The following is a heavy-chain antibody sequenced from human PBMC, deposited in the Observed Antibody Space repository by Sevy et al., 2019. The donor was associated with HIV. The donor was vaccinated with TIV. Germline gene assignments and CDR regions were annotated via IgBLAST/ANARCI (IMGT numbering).Heavy chain of an antibody. Sequence: GGSLRLSCAASGFIFRTYGMHWVRQAPGKGLEWVANILYDGVSDYYADSVKGRFTVSRDNSKNTLYLEMHSLRPDDTAVYYCAKGTGFSGWYYFDSWGQGTQVTVSS. V-gene: IGHV3-30*18. CDR3: AKGTGFSGWYYFDS. D-gene: IGHD5-12*01. J-gene: IGHJ4*02. CDR1: GFIFRTYG. CDR2: ILYDGVSD.